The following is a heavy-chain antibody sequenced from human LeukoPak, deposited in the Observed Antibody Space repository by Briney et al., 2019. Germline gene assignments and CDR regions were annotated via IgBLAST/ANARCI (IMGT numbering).Heavy chain of an antibody. CDR2: INPEETTT. CDR1: GFTFSKFW. CDR3: AMGGLEPFYV. Sequence: PGGSLRLSCATSGFTFSKFWMHWVRQAPGRGLAWVSRINPEETTTNYADSVKGRFTISRDNAKNTLYLQMDSLRAEDTAVYFCAMGGLEPFYVWGEGTLVTVSS. J-gene: IGHJ3*01. D-gene: IGHD1-1*01. V-gene: IGHV3-74*01.